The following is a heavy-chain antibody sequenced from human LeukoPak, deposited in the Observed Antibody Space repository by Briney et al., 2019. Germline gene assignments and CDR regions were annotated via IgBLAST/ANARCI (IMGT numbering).Heavy chain of an antibody. D-gene: IGHD1-14*01. CDR3: ARGRTLGGMDV. J-gene: IGHJ6*02. V-gene: IGHV3-7*01. CDR2: IKQDESEK. CDR1: GFTFSTYW. Sequence: GGSLRLSCAASGFTFSTYWMAWVRQAPGKGLEWVANIKQDESEKYYVDSVKGRFTISRDNAKNSLYLQMNSLRAEDTAVYYCARGRTLGGMDVWGQGTTVTVSS.